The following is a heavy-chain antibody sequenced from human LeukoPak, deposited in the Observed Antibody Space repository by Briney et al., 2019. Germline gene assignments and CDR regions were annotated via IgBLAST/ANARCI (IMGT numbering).Heavy chain of an antibody. CDR3: ARGLIRYFASAY. J-gene: IGHJ4*02. CDR2: ISGSGGNT. V-gene: IGHV3-23*01. Sequence: PGGTLRLSCAASGFTFSSYGMSWVRQAPGKGLEWVSSISGSGGNTYYADSVKGRFTISRDNSKNTLYLQMNSLRAEDTAVYYCARGLIRYFASAYWGQGTLVTVSS. D-gene: IGHD3-9*01. CDR1: GFTFSSYG.